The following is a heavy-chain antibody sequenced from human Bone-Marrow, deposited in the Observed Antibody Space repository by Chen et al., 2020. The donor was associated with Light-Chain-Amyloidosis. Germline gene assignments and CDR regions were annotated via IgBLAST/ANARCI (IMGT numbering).Heavy chain of an antibody. CDR2: IYPDDSDA. CDR1: GYTFPNYW. J-gene: IGHJ4*02. CDR3: AGRRDGCNYDY. V-gene: IGHV5-51*01. Sequence: EVQLEQPGPEVKKPGESLKISCKGSGYTFPNYWIGWVRQMPGKGLEWMGVIYPDDSDARYSPSFEGPVTISAEQSITTSFLQGRSLKASYTARYYCAGRRDGCNYDYWGQGTLVSVTS. D-gene: IGHD6-19*01.